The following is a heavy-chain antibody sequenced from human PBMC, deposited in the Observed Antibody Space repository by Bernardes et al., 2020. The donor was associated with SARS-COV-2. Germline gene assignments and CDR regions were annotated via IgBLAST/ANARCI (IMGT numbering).Heavy chain of an antibody. J-gene: IGHJ5*02. CDR2: IYYSGST. CDR1: GGSISSYY. D-gene: IGHD6-19*01. CDR3: ARDRGWSRSGWLNWFDP. V-gene: IGHV4-59*01. Sequence: WASLRLTCTVSGGSISSYYWSWIRRPPGKGLEWIGYIYYSGSTNYNPSLKSRVTISVDTSKNQFSLKLSSVTAADTAVYYCARDRGWSRSGWLNWFDPWGQGTLVTVSS.